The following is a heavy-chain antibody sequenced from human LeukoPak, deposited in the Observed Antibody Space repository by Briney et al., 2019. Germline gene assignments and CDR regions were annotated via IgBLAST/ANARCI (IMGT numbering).Heavy chain of an antibody. CDR2: TSWNSGSI. D-gene: IGHD1-1*01. CDR1: GFTFDDYA. Sequence: GGSLRLSCAASGFTFDDYAMHWVRQAPGKGLEWVSGTSWNSGSIGYADSVKGRFTISRDNAKNSLYLQMNSLRAEDTALYYCAKDASGTTGTRSNYYYYGMDVWGQRTTVTVSS. CDR3: AKDASGTTGTRSNYYYYGMDV. V-gene: IGHV3-9*01. J-gene: IGHJ6*02.